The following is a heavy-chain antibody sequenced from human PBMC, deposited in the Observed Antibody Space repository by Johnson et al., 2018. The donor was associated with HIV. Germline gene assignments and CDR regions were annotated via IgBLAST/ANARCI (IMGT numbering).Heavy chain of an antibody. J-gene: IGHJ3*02. CDR3: ARGSSDTSGYYQDVAFDI. Sequence: EVQLVESGGGVVQPGRSLRLSCAASGFTFSSYGMHWVRQPPGKGLEWVSGINWNGGSTDYADSVKGRFTISRDNAKNSLYLQMNSLRVEDTALYYCARGSSDTSGYYQDVAFDIWGQGTMVTVSS. V-gene: IGHV3-20*04. CDR1: GFTFSSYG. CDR2: INWNGGST. D-gene: IGHD3-22*01.